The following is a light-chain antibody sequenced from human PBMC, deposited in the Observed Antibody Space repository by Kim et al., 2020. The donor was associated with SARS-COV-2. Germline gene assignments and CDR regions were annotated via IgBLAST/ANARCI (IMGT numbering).Light chain of an antibody. V-gene: IGLV4-69*01. Sequence: GASVNLTCTLSSRHSSDAIAWHQQQPEKGPRYLMKLNSDGSHSKGAGIPDRFSGSSSGAERYLTISSLQSEDEADYYCQTWGTAILFGGGTQLTVL. J-gene: IGLJ2*01. CDR3: QTWGTAIL. CDR2: LNSDGSH. CDR1: SRHSSDA.